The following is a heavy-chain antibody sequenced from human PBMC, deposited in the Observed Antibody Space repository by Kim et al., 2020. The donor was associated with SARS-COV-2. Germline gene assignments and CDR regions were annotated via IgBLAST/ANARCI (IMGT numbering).Heavy chain of an antibody. Sequence: SVKVSCKASGGTFSSYAISWVRQAPGQGLEWMGGIIPIFGTANYAQKFQGRVTITADESTITAYMELSSLRSEDTAVYYCATGPDSSSPVSDGMDVWGQGTTVTVSS. V-gene: IGHV1-69*13. CDR2: IIPIFGTA. D-gene: IGHD6-13*01. CDR1: GGTFSSYA. J-gene: IGHJ6*02. CDR3: ATGPDSSSPVSDGMDV.